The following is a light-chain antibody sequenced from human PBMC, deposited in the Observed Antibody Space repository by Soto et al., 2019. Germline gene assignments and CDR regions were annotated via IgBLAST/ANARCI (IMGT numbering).Light chain of an antibody. Sequence: EIVLTQSPATLSLCPGERATLSCRASQSVSTYLAWYQQRPGQAPRLLIYDASYRATDIPPRFSGSGSGTDFTLTISRLEPEDFAVYYCQQYGSSPVTFGQGTRLEIK. J-gene: IGKJ5*01. CDR2: DAS. CDR1: QSVSTY. CDR3: QQYGSSPVT. V-gene: IGKV3-20*01.